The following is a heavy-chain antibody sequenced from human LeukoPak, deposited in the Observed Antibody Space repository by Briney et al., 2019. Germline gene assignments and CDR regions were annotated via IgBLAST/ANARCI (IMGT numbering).Heavy chain of an antibody. Sequence: PGGSLRLSCAASGFTFSSYGMHWVRQAPGKGLEWVTFIRYDGSNKHYADSVKGRFTISRDNSKNTLYLQMNSLRAEDTAVYYCAKGGDYGDYVGGFDYWGQGTLVTVSS. CDR1: GFTFSSYG. J-gene: IGHJ4*02. CDR2: IRYDGSNK. CDR3: AKGGDYGDYVGGFDY. D-gene: IGHD4-17*01. V-gene: IGHV3-30*02.